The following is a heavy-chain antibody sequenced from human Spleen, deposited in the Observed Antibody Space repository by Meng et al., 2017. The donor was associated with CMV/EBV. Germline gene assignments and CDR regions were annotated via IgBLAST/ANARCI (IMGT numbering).Heavy chain of an antibody. CDR1: GFTFSSYG. CDR3: ARESGRTATFDY. J-gene: IGHJ4*02. V-gene: IGHV3-30*19. CDR2: ISSDGSNK. Sequence: GESLKISCAASGFTFSSYGMHWVRQAPGKGLEWVTLISSDGSNKFYAASVRGRFTVSRDNIMHTLWLHMNSLRPEDTAVYYCARESGRTATFDYWGQGTLVTVSS. D-gene: IGHD1-26*01.